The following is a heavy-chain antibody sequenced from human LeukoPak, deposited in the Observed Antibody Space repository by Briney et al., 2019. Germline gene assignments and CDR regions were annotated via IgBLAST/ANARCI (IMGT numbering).Heavy chain of an antibody. D-gene: IGHD4-17*01. CDR1: GGTFSSYA. V-gene: IGHV1-69*05. CDR3: ARDLDYGDYWFDP. J-gene: IGHJ5*02. Sequence: ASVKVSCKASGGTFSSYAISWVRQAPGQGLEWMGGIIPIFGTANYAQKFQGRVTITTDESTSTAYMELSSLRSEDTAVYYCARDLDYGDYWFDPWGQGTLVTVSS. CDR2: IIPIFGTA.